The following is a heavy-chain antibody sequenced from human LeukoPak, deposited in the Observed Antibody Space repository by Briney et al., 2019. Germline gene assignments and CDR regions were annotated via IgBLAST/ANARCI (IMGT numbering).Heavy chain of an antibody. CDR2: ISYDGGKT. J-gene: IGHJ4*02. CDR3: ARGFNDFWSGSQLEY. Sequence: PGGSLRLSCAASGFIFGGYAMHWVRQAPGKGLQWLAVISYDGGKTYYADSVEGQSTISRDNSKSTVYLEINSLRSEDTAIYYCARGFNDFWSGSQLEYWGQGTLVTVSS. D-gene: IGHD3-3*01. V-gene: IGHV3-30-3*01. CDR1: GFIFGGYA.